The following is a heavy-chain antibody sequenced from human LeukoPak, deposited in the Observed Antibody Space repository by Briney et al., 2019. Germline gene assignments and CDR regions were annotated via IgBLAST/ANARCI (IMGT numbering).Heavy chain of an antibody. V-gene: IGHV3-23*01. CDR3: AKFEFGF. CDR2: ICGSSGST. CDR1: GFTYCSFV. D-gene: IGHD3-16*01. J-gene: IGHJ4*02. Sequence: GGSVRLSCSVSGFTYCSFVMRWVRQAPGKGVEWGSAICGSSGSTYYADSVKGRFTISRDNSNNTLYLQMNSLRDEDTAVYYCAKFEFGFWGQGTLATVSS.